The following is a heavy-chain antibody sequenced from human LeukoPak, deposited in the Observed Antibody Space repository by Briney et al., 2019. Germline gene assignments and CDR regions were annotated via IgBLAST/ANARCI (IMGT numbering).Heavy chain of an antibody. J-gene: IGHJ4*02. CDR2: INHSGST. Sequence: NSSETLSLTCAVYGGSFSGYYWSWIRQPPGKGLEWIGEINHSGSTNYIPSLKSRVTISVDTSKNQFSLKLSSVTAADTAVYYCARGNLYYFDSSGYYFKFDYWGQGTLVTVSS. V-gene: IGHV4-34*01. CDR3: ARGNLYYFDSSGYYFKFDY. D-gene: IGHD3-22*01. CDR1: GGSFSGYY.